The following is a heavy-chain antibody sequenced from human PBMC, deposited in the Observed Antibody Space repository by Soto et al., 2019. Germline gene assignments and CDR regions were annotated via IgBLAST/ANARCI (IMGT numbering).Heavy chain of an antibody. J-gene: IGHJ3*02. CDR2: INAGNGNT. CDR1: GYTFTSHS. D-gene: IGHD6-19*01. CDR3: AREYSSGWYDAFDI. Sequence: ASIKGSLKAFGYTFTSHSLHWVRQAPGQRLEWMGWINAGNGNTKYSQKFQGRVTITRDTSASTAYMELSSLRSEDTAVYYCAREYSSGWYDAFDIWGQGTMVTVSS. V-gene: IGHV1-3*01.